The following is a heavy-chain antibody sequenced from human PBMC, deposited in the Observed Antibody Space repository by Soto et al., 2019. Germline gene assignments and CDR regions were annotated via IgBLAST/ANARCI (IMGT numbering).Heavy chain of an antibody. Sequence: SETLSLTCNVSGGSISTYYWNWIRQPPVKGLEWIGYIYSTGNTNYNPSLKSRVTISVDTSKNQFSLKLRSVTAADTAVYYCARVSGGDYDRTFDYWGQGTLVTVSS. J-gene: IGHJ4*02. CDR1: GGSISTYY. V-gene: IGHV4-59*01. CDR2: IYSTGNT. D-gene: IGHD4-17*01. CDR3: ARVSGGDYDRTFDY.